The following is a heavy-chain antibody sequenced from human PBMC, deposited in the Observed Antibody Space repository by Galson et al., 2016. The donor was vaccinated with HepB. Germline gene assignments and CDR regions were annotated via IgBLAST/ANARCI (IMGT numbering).Heavy chain of an antibody. CDR3: ASRVRNPGAEVGSFPRSKGERFDY. J-gene: IGHJ4*02. CDR1: GFTFSSYG. Sequence: SLRLSCAATGFTFSSYGMHWVRQAPGKGLEWVGVIWYDESDKYYADSVKGRFTISRDNSKDKMYLQMNSLRADDTAVYYCASRVRNPGAEVGSFPRSKGERFDYWGQGTLVTVSS. V-gene: IGHV3-33*01. D-gene: IGHD1-14*01. CDR2: IWYDESDK.